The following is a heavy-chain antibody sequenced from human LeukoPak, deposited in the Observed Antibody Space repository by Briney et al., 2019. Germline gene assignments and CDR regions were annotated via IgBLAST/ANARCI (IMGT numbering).Heavy chain of an antibody. CDR1: GYTFTDYY. J-gene: IGHJ4*02. V-gene: IGHV1-2*02. CDR2: INPKSDVT. Sequence: ASVKVSCKASGYTFTDYYIHWVRQAPGQGFEWMGWINPKSDVTDYSEKFQDRVTLTRDTSISAAYMELSRLRSDDTAIYYCARLLKGIWFGDNYSDHWGQGTLVTVTS. CDR3: ARLLKGIWFGDNYSDH. D-gene: IGHD3-10*01.